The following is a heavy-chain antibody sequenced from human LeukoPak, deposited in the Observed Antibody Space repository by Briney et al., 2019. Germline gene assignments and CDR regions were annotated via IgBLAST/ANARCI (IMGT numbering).Heavy chain of an antibody. V-gene: IGHV1-2*02. Sequence: ASVKVSCKASEYTFTGYYMHWVRQAPGQVLEWMGWMHPNGGGTNYAQKFQGRVTMTRNTSISTAYMELSSLRSEDTAVYYCARAYTAVVLDYWGQGTLVTVSS. CDR3: ARAYTAVVLDY. J-gene: IGHJ4*02. CDR2: MHPNGGGT. CDR1: EYTFTGYY. D-gene: IGHD5-18*01.